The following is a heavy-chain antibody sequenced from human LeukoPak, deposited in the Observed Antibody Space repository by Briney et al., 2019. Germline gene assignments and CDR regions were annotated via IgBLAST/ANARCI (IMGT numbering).Heavy chain of an antibody. CDR3: ARGYYYYYMDV. CDR2: ISYDGSNK. J-gene: IGHJ6*03. CDR1: GFTFSSYA. Sequence: GGSLRLSCAASGFTFSSYAMHWVRQAPGKGLEWVAVISYDGSNKYYADSVKGRFTISRDNSKNTLYLQMNSLRAEDTAVYYCARGYYYYYMDVWGKGTTVTVSS. V-gene: IGHV3-30*04.